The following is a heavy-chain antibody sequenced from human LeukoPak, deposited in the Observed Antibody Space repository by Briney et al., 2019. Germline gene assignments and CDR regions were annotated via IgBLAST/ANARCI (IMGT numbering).Heavy chain of an antibody. CDR2: ISRSGDST. J-gene: IGHJ5*02. CDR3: AKEQRGYTGYAVGSWFDP. CDR1: GFSNYS. D-gene: IGHD5-12*01. Sequence: RAGGSLRLSCAASGFSNYSMNWVRQAPGKGLEWVSAISRSGDSTYYADSVKGRFTISRDNSKNTLYLQMNSLRAEDTAVYYCAKEQRGYTGYAVGSWFDPWGQGTLVTVSS. V-gene: IGHV3-23*01.